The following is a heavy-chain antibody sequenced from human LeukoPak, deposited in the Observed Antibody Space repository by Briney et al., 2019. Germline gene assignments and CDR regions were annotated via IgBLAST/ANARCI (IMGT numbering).Heavy chain of an antibody. CDR2: INHSGST. CDR1: GGSFSGYY. Sequence: PSETLSLTCAVYGGSFSGYYWSWIRQPPGKGLEWIGEINHSGSTNYNPSLKSRVTISVDTSKNQFSLKLSSVTAADTAVYYCARDRLNTWAAYYMDVWGKGTTVTVSS. J-gene: IGHJ6*03. CDR3: ARDRLNTWAAYYMDV. V-gene: IGHV4-34*01. D-gene: IGHD3-22*01.